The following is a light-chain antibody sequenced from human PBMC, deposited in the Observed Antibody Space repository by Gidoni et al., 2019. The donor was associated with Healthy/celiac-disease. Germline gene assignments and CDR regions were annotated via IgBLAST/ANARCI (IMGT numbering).Light chain of an antibody. V-gene: IGKV3-11*01. CDR1: QGVDSY. Sequence: EIVLTQSPATLSLSPGERATLAGRASQGVDSYVCCYQQKPGQGPRLLIYDASNRATGIPARFSGSGSETDFTLTISSIEPEDFGVYYCQQSNYWPHTFGGGARVEIK. CDR2: DAS. CDR3: QQSNYWPHT. J-gene: IGKJ4*01.